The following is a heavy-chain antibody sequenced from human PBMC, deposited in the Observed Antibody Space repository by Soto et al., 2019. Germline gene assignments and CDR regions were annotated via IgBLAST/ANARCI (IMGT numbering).Heavy chain of an antibody. Sequence: AGGSLRLSCAASGFTVSSNYMSWVRQAPGKGLEWVSVIYSGGSTYYADSVKGRFTISRDNSKNTLYLQMNSLRAEDTAVYYCARESGYGDYYYYGMDVWGQGTTVTSP. D-gene: IGHD4-17*01. CDR2: IYSGGST. CDR3: ARESGYGDYYYYGMDV. V-gene: IGHV3-53*01. J-gene: IGHJ6*02. CDR1: GFTVSSNY.